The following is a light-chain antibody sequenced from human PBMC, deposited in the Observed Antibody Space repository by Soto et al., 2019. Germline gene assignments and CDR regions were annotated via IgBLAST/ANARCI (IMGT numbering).Light chain of an antibody. CDR1: SSDIGAGYP. CDR2: EVS. V-gene: IGLV2-14*01. CDR3: SSYTNSSTLVV. J-gene: IGLJ2*01. Sequence: QSVLTQPPSVSGAPGQTIAISCTGSSSDIGAGYPVHWYQQRPGTAPKLMIYEVSNRPSGVSNRFSGSKSGNTASLTISGLQAEDEADYYCSSYTNSSTLVVFGGGTKLTVL.